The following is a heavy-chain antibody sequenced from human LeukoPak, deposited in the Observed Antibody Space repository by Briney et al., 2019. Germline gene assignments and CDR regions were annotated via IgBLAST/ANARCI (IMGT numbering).Heavy chain of an antibody. Sequence: SETLSLTCTVSGGSISSYYWSWIRQPPGKGLEWIGYIYYSGSTNYNPSLKSRVTISVDASKNQFSLKLSSVTAADTAVYYCARGEAGNDWYFDLWGRGTLVTVSS. CDR2: IYYSGST. D-gene: IGHD1-1*01. CDR1: GGSISSYY. V-gene: IGHV4-59*01. J-gene: IGHJ2*01. CDR3: ARGEAGNDWYFDL.